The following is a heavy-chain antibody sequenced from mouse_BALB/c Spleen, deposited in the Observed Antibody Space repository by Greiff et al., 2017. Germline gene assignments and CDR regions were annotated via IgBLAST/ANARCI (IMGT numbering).Heavy chain of an antibody. D-gene: IGHD2-14*01. Sequence: VQLQQSGAELVKPGASVKLSCTASGFNIKDTYMHWVKQRPEQGLEWIRRIDPANGNTKYDPKFQGKATITADTSSNTAYLQLSSLTSEDTAVYYCARGDRYDSWFAYWGQGTLVTVSA. CDR2: IDPANGNT. CDR3: ARGDRYDSWFAY. V-gene: IGHV14-3*02. J-gene: IGHJ3*01. CDR1: GFNIKDTY.